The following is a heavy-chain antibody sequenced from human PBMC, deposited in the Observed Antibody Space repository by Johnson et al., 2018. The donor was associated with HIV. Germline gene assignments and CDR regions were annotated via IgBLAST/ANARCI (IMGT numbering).Heavy chain of an antibody. CDR1: GFTVSSNY. CDR3: ARSKGSIWYGSAFDI. V-gene: IGHV3-53*01. D-gene: IGHD6-13*01. J-gene: IGHJ3*02. CDR2: ISSGDRT. Sequence: VQLVESGGGLIQPGGSLRLSCAASGFTVSSNYMTWVRQAPGKGLEWVSVISSGDRTYYADSVKGRFTISRDNSKNTLYLQMNSLRGEDTAVYYCARSKGSIWYGSAFDIWGQGTMVTVSS.